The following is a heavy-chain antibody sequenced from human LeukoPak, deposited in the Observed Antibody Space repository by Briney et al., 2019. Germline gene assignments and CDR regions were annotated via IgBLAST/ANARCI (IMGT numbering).Heavy chain of an antibody. D-gene: IGHD6-13*01. CDR3: GRIIAAAGTPD. CDR1: GITFSSYW. J-gene: IGHJ4*02. CDR2: INSDGSST. Sequence: GGSLRLSCAASGITFSSYWMHWVRQAPGKGLVWVSRINSDGSSTSYADSVKGRFTISRDNARNTLYLQMNSLRAEDTAVYYCGRIIAAAGTPDWGQGTLVTVSS. V-gene: IGHV3-74*01.